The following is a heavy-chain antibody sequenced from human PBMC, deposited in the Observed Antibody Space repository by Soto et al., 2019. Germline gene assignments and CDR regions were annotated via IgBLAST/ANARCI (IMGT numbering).Heavy chain of an antibody. CDR1: GGSISSGDYY. CDR3: ARRYYYDSSGYSYYFDY. Sequence: QVQLQESGPGLVKPSQTLSLTCTVSGGSISSGDYYWSWIRQPTGKGLEWIGYIYYSGSTYYNPSLKSRVTISVDTSKNQFSLKLSSVTAADTAVYYCARRYYYDSSGYSYYFDYWGQGTLVTVSS. J-gene: IGHJ4*02. D-gene: IGHD3-22*01. CDR2: IYYSGST. V-gene: IGHV4-30-4*01.